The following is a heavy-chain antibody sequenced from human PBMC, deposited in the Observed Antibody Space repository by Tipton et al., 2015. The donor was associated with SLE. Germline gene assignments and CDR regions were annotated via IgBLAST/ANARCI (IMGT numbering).Heavy chain of an antibody. D-gene: IGHD2-2*01. Sequence: LRLSCTVSGGSISSSSYYWGWIRQPPGKGLEWIGSIYYSGSTYYNPSLKSQVTISVDTSKNQFSLKLSSVTAADTAVYYCARDAEGAPAEAFDIWGQGTMVTVSS. V-gene: IGHV4-39*07. CDR1: GGSISSSSYY. CDR3: ARDAEGAPAEAFDI. J-gene: IGHJ3*02. CDR2: IYYSGST.